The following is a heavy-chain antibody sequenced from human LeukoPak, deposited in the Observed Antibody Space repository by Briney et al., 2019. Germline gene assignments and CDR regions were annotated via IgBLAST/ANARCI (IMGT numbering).Heavy chain of an antibody. CDR2: IYYSGST. D-gene: IGHD3-22*01. V-gene: IGHV4-30-4*08. J-gene: IGHJ4*02. CDR3: ARGIRNLGYDSSGYPDY. CDR1: GGSISSGDYY. Sequence: SETLSLTCTVSGGSISSGDYYWSWIRQPPGKGLEWIGYIYYSGSTYYNPSLKSRVTISVDTSKNQFSLKLSSVTAADMAVYYCARGIRNLGYDSSGYPDYWGQGTLVTVSS.